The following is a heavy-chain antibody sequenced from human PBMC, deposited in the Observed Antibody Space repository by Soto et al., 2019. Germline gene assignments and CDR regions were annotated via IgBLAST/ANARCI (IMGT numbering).Heavy chain of an antibody. CDR1: KFTCTIYG. J-gene: IGHJ6*02. CDR2: MNQDGSER. Sequence: GESLRNSCAAAKFTCTIYGRSWVRQATGKGLEWVATMNQDGSERYYVDSVKGRFIISRDNPRNSLYLQMDSLRADDTAVYYCARVPWGGVGGSTLYYYGMDVWGQATTVTVSS. V-gene: IGHV3-7*01. CDR3: ARVPWGGVGGSTLYYYGMDV. D-gene: IGHD7-27*01.